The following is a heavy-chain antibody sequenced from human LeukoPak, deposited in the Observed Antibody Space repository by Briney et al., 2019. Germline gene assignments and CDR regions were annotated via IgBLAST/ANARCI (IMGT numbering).Heavy chain of an antibody. CDR3: ARHEEAVTHVLVYFDY. J-gene: IGHJ4*02. D-gene: IGHD4-17*01. V-gene: IGHV4-59*08. CDR2: IYYSGST. CDR1: GGSISSYY. Sequence: SETLSLTCTVSGGSISSYYWSWIRQPPGKGLEWIGYIYYSGSTNYNPSLKSRVTISVDTSKNQFSLKLSSVTAADTAVYYCARHEEAVTHVLVYFDYWGQGTLVTVSS.